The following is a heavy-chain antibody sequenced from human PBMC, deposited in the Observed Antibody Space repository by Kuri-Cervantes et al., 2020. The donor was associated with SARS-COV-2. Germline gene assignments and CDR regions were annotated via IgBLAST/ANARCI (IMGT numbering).Heavy chain of an antibody. CDR3: ARGRYTNSWYYFDY. Sequence: GESLKISCVASGFTVSDYYMTWVRQAPGKGLEWVSVIYVHRTEYADSVKGRFTISRDNSNNTVYLQMNSLRAEDAAVYYCARGRYTNSWYYFDYWGQGTLVTVSS. D-gene: IGHD6-13*01. CDR1: GFTVSDYY. V-gene: IGHV3-53*01. CDR2: IYVHRT. J-gene: IGHJ4*02.